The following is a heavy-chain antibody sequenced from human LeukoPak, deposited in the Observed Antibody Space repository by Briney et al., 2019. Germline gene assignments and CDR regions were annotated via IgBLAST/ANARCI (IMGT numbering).Heavy chain of an antibody. V-gene: IGHV5-10-1*01. J-gene: IGHJ4*02. CDR1: GYSSTSNW. CDR3: ARQPFGYNYIFDY. CDR2: IDPSDSYN. Sequence: GESLKISCKGSGYSSTSNWISWVRQMPGKGLEWMGRIDPSDSYNDYSPSLQGHVTISVDKSTSTAYLQWSSLKASDTAMYYCARQPFGYNYIFDYWGQGSLVTVSS. D-gene: IGHD5-24*01.